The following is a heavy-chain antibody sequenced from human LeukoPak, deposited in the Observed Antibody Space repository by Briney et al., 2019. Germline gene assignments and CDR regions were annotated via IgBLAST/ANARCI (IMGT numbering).Heavy chain of an antibody. J-gene: IGHJ4*02. D-gene: IGHD5-12*01. Sequence: SVKVSCKASGYTFTGYYMHWVRQAPGQGLEWMGWINPNSGGTNYAQKFQGRVTMTRDTSISTAYMELRSLRSDDTAAYYCARENSGYDPKSFDYWGQGTLVTVSS. CDR3: ARENSGYDPKSFDY. CDR1: GYTFTGYY. V-gene: IGHV1-2*02. CDR2: INPNSGGT.